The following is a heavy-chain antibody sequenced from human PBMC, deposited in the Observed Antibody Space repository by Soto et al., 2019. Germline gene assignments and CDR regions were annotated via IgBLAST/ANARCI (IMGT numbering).Heavy chain of an antibody. CDR3: VKGSRITLVRGVTGN. V-gene: IGHV3-23*01. CDR1: GFTFNNYG. CDR2: LRGGGGAT. Sequence: GRALRVSSAASGFTFNNYGRTWVRQAPGSRLERLSPLRGGGGATYYADSGKGRFTISSDNSKNTLNLQIHGLRADDTAAYSCVKGSRITLVRGVTGNWGKRTRGTVCS. J-gene: IGHJ4*02. D-gene: IGHD3-10*01.